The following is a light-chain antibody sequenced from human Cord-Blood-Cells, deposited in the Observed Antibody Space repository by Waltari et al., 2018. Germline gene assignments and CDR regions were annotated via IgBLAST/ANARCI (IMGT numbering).Light chain of an antibody. V-gene: IGKV2-28*01. J-gene: IGKJ2*01. CDR1: QSLLHSNGYNY. Sequence: TQSPLSLPVTPGEPAPIPCRASQSLLHSNGYNYLDWYLQKPGQSPQLLIYLGSNRVSGVPDRFSGSGSGTDFTLKISRVEAEDVGVYYCMQALQTPYTFGQGTKVEIK. CDR2: LGS. CDR3: MQALQTPYT.